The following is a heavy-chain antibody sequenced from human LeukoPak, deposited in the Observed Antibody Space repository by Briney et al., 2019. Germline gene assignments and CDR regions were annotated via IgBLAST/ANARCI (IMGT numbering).Heavy chain of an antibody. CDR1: GLTVSSNY. J-gene: IGHJ4*02. V-gene: IGHV3-66*01. D-gene: IGHD6-6*01. Sequence: GGSLRLSCAASGLTVSSNYMTWVRQAPGKGLQWVSIIRSDSGTDYADSVKGRFTISRDNSKNTLYLQMNSLRAEDTAVYYCAKGPLYSSSSFFDYWGQGTLVTVSS. CDR3: AKGPLYSSSSFFDY. CDR2: IRSDSGT.